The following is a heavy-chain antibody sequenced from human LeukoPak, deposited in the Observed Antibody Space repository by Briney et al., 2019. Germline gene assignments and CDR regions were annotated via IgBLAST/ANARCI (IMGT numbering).Heavy chain of an antibody. D-gene: IGHD1-20*01. Sequence: GASVKVSCRASGGTFSSYAISWVRQAPGQGLEWMGWISAYNGNTNYAQKLQGRVTMTTDTSTSTAYMELRSLRSEDTAVYYCARDGYNWNADTNDAFDIWGQGTMVTVSS. CDR1: GGTFSSYA. V-gene: IGHV1-18*01. CDR2: ISAYNGNT. J-gene: IGHJ3*02. CDR3: ARDGYNWNADTNDAFDI.